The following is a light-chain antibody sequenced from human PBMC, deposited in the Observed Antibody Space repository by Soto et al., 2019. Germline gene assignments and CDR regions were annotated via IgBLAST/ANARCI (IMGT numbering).Light chain of an antibody. CDR3: QQYASSPVYT. CDR2: GAS. Sequence: EIVLTQSPGTLSLSPGERATLSCRASQSVSSSYLAWYQQKPGQAPRRLIYGASSRATGIPDRFSGSGSGTDFTLTISRLEPEDFAVYYCQQYASSPVYTFGQGTKLEIK. CDR1: QSVSSSY. J-gene: IGKJ2*01. V-gene: IGKV3-20*01.